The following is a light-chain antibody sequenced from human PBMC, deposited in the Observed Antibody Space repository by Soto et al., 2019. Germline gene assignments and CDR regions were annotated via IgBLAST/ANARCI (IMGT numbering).Light chain of an antibody. Sequence: QSALTQPPSVSGAPGQRVTISCTGSSSNIGADYDVHWYQQLPGTAPKLLIYGNTNRPSGVPDRFSGSKSGTSASLAITGLQAEDEADYYCQSYDNSLSGSWVFGGGTKVTVL. CDR3: QSYDNSLSGSWV. V-gene: IGLV1-40*01. J-gene: IGLJ3*02. CDR1: SSNIGADYD. CDR2: GNT.